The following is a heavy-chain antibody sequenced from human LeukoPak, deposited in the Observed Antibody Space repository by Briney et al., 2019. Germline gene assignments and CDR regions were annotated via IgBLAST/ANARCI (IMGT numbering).Heavy chain of an antibody. Sequence: GGSLRLSCEASGFTFSSYGMHWVRQAPGKGLEWVAVISYDGSNKYYADSVKGRFTISRDNSKNTLYLQMNSLRAEDTAVYYCAKGGIVGAYAFDIWGQGTMVTVSS. D-gene: IGHD1-26*01. CDR3: AKGGIVGAYAFDI. CDR2: ISYDGSNK. J-gene: IGHJ3*02. CDR1: GFTFSSYG. V-gene: IGHV3-30*18.